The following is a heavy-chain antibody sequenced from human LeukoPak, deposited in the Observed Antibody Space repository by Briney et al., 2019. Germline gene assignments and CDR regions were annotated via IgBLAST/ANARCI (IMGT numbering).Heavy chain of an antibody. J-gene: IGHJ4*02. V-gene: IGHV4-34*01. D-gene: IGHD2-21*01. CDR2: INHSGST. CDR1: GGSFSGYY. CDR3: ARSSIVVVIASPYYFDY. Sequence: SETLSLTCAVYGGSFSGYYRSWIRQPPGKGLEWIGEINHSGSTNYNPSLKSRVTISVDTSKNQFSLKLSSVTAADTAVYYCARSSIVVVIASPYYFDYWGQGTLVTVSS.